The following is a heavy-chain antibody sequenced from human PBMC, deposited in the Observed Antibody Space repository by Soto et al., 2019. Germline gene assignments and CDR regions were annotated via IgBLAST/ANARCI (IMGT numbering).Heavy chain of an antibody. V-gene: IGHV1-69*13. D-gene: IGHD3-22*01. J-gene: IGHJ4*02. CDR3: ARDPGYDSSGYSDY. CDR2: IIPIFGTA. CDR1: GGTFSSSG. Sequence: SVKVSCKASGGTFSSSGISWVRQAPGQGLEWMGGIIPIFGTANYAQKFQGRVTITADESTSTAYMELRSLTSEDTAVYYCARDPGYDSSGYSDYWGQGTLVTVSS.